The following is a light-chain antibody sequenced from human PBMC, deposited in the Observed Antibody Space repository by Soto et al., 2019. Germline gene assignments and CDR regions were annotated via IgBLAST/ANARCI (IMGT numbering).Light chain of an antibody. J-gene: IGKJ1*01. CDR3: QQYGSSPWT. Sequence: EIVLTQSPGTLSLSPGERATLSCRASQSVGSSYLAWYQQKPGQAPRLLIYGASSRATGIPDRFCGSGSGTDFTLTISRLEPEDFAVYYCQQYGSSPWTFGQGTKVEIK. V-gene: IGKV3-20*01. CDR1: QSVGSSY. CDR2: GAS.